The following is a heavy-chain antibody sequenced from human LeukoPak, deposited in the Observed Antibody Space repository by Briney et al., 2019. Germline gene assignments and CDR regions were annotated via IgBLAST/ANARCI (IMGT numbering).Heavy chain of an antibody. D-gene: IGHD5-24*01. CDR2: ISGSGGST. CDR3: AEPNKITPAPKYFQH. Sequence: GGSLRLSCAASGFTFSSYGMHWVRQAPGKGLEWVSAISGSGGSTYYADSVKGRFTISRDNSKNTLYLQMNSLRAEDTAVYYCAEPNKITPAPKYFQHWGQGTLVTVSS. V-gene: IGHV3-23*01. CDR1: GFTFSSYG. J-gene: IGHJ1*01.